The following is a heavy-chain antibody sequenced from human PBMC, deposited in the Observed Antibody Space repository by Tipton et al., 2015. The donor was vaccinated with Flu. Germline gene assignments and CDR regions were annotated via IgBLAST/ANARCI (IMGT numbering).Heavy chain of an antibody. V-gene: IGHV5-51*03. D-gene: IGHD2-8*01. CDR1: GYSFTTYW. J-gene: IGHJ4*02. CDR2: MYPADSDT. CDR3: ARRREAMADY. Sequence: QLVQSGAELKKPGESLKISCQASGYSFTTYWIGWVRQQPGKGLEWMGIMYPADSDTKYSPSFEGQVTISADKSRNTAYLKCNSLRASDTAMFYCARRREAMADYWGQGTLVTVSS.